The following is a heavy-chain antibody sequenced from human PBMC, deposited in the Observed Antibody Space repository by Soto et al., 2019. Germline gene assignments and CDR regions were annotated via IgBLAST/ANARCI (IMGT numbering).Heavy chain of an antibody. V-gene: IGHV1-3*01. D-gene: IGHD6-19*01. Sequence: ASVKVSCKASGYTFTSYAMHWVRQAPGQRLEWMGWINAGNGNTKYSQKFQGRVTITRDTSASTAYMELSSLRSEDTAVYYCASPGDSSGWYPWGSYYYYYGMDVWGQGTTVTVSS. CDR3: ASPGDSSGWYPWGSYYYYYGMDV. J-gene: IGHJ6*02. CDR2: INAGNGNT. CDR1: GYTFTSYA.